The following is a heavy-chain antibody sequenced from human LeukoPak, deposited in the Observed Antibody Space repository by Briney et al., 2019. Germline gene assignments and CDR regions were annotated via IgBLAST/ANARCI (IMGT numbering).Heavy chain of an antibody. CDR3: AHRSDLSVNNWFDP. CDR2: IYWNDDK. CDR1: GFSLSTSGVG. J-gene: IGHJ5*02. Sequence: SGPTLVNPTQTLTLTCSFSGFSLSTSGVGVGWIRQPPGKALEWLALIYWNDDKRYSPSLKSRLTITKDTSKNQVVLTMTNMDPVDTAGYYCAHRSDLSVNNWFDPWGQGTLVTVSS. V-gene: IGHV2-5*01.